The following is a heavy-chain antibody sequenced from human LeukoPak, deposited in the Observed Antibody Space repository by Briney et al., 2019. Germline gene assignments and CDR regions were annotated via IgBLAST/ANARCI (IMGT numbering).Heavy chain of an antibody. CDR2: ISSSSSYI. CDR3: ARDSHDFWSGYPIYYYYYYMDV. J-gene: IGHJ6*03. CDR1: GLTFSNYS. V-gene: IGHV3-21*01. D-gene: IGHD3-3*01. Sequence: GGSLRLSCAASGLTFSNYSMNWVRQAPGKGLEWVSFISSSSSYIYYADSVKGRFTISRDNAKNSLYLQMNSLRAEDTAVYYCARDSHDFWSGYPIYYYYYYMDVWGKGTTVTVSS.